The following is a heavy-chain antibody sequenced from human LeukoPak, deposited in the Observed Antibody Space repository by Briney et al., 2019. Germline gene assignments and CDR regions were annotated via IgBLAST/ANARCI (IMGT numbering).Heavy chain of an antibody. J-gene: IGHJ4*02. CDR2: LYYSGST. V-gene: IGHV4-59*11. CDR3: ARDERRGTYDGTFDS. Sequence: SETLSHPCTVSGGYISSHSWSWIRQPPGKGQERIGYLYYSGSTRYNPFLKSRVTISVDTSNNRFSLKLSSVTAADTAVYYCARDERRGTYDGTFDSWGQGTLVTVSS. CDR1: GGYISSHS. D-gene: IGHD1-14*01.